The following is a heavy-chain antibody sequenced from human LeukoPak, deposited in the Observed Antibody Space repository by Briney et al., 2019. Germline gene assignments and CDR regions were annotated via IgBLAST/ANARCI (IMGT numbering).Heavy chain of an antibody. CDR2: IIPIFGTA. CDR3: ARSRGGDAWDALDI. Sequence: SVKVSCKASGGTFSGYAISWVRQAPGQGLEWMGGIIPIFGTANYAQKFQGRVTITADESTSTAYMELRSLRSDDTAVYYCARSRGGDAWDALDIWGQGTMVTVSS. D-gene: IGHD2-21*02. CDR1: GGTFSGYA. V-gene: IGHV1-69*13. J-gene: IGHJ3*02.